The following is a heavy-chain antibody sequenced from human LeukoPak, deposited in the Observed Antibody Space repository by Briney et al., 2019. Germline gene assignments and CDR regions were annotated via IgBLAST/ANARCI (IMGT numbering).Heavy chain of an antibody. V-gene: IGHV4-59*02. CDR3: ARAEWLRSSPDY. Sequence: SETLSLTCTVSGGSVTDYYWSWIRQSPGKGLEWIGYIYYTGTSYNPSLKSRVTISADTSKNQFSLKLISVTAADTAVYYCARAEWLRSSPDYWGQGTLVTVSS. J-gene: IGHJ4*02. CDR2: IYYTGT. D-gene: IGHD5-12*01. CDR1: GGSVTDYY.